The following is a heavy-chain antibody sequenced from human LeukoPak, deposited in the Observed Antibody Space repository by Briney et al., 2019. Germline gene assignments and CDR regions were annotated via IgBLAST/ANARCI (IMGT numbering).Heavy chain of an antibody. J-gene: IGHJ6*02. CDR1: GYTFTSYD. CDR3: ARAGSYDFWSGYYYYGMDV. D-gene: IGHD3-3*01. CDR2: MNPNSGNT. Sequence: GASVKVSCTASGYTFTSYDINWVRQATGQGLEWMGWMNPNSGNTGHAQKFQGRVTMTRNTSISTAYMELSSLRSEDTAVYYCARAGSYDFWSGYYYYGMDVWGQGTTVTVSS. V-gene: IGHV1-8*01.